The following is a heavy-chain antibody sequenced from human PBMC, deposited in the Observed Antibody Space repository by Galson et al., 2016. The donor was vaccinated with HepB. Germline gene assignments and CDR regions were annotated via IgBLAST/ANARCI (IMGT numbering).Heavy chain of an antibody. Sequence: SETLSLTCTVSGGSVTRGTYYWTWVRQPPGKELEWIGHIFSSGIANYNPSLESRVTISVETSQNGLSLKLNSVTAADTAVYYCARGFFSDFWSGYVYRGLDVWGRGTTVTVSS. J-gene: IGHJ6*02. V-gene: IGHV4-61*01. CDR3: ARGFFSDFWSGYVYRGLDV. CDR1: GGSVTRGTYY. D-gene: IGHD3-3*01. CDR2: IFSSGIA.